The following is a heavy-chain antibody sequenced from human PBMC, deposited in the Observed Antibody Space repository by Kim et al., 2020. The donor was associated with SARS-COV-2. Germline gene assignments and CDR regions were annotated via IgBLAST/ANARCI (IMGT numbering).Heavy chain of an antibody. Sequence: KSRVTISVDTSKNQFSLKRSSVTAADTAVYYCARGRRYYYDSSGYCRFDYWGQGTLVTVSS. J-gene: IGHJ4*02. D-gene: IGHD3-22*01. CDR3: ARGRRYYYDSSGYCRFDY. V-gene: IGHV4-34*01.